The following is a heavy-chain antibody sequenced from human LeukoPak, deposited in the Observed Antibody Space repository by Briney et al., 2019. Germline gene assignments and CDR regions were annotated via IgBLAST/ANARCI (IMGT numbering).Heavy chain of an antibody. V-gene: IGHV1-2*02. J-gene: IGHJ4*02. CDR1: GYTFTGYY. D-gene: IGHD6-19*01. CDR2: INLNSGGT. Sequence: ASVKVSCKASGYTFTGYYMHWVRQAPGQGLEWMGWINLNSGGTNYAQKFQGRVTMTRDTSISTAYMELSRLRSDDTAVYYCARDSGYSSGWYINRPHWFDYWGQGTLVTVSS. CDR3: ARDSGYSSGWYINRPHWFDY.